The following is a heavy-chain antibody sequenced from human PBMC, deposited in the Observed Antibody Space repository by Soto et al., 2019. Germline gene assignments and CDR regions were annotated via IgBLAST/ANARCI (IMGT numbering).Heavy chain of an antibody. V-gene: IGHV4-31*03. Sequence: SETLLLTCTVSGGSISSGGYYWSWIRQHPGKGLEWIGYICYSGSTYYNPSLKSRVTISVDTSKNQFSLKLSSVTAADTAVYYCARDRKVPPWYYGMDVWGQGTTVTVSS. CDR2: ICYSGST. CDR1: GGSISSGGYY. CDR3: ARDRKVPPWYYGMDV. J-gene: IGHJ6*02.